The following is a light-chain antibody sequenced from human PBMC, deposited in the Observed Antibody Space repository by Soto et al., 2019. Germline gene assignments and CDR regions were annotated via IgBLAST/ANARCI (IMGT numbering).Light chain of an antibody. CDR1: SSDVGSYNR. CDR2: EVI. CDR3: YSYTSSSTDV. Sequence: QSALTQPPSVSGSPGQSVTISCTGTSSDVGSYNRVSWYKQPPGAAPKLVIYEVIHRPSGVPDRFSGSKSGNTASLTISGLQAEDEADFYCYSYTSSSTDVFGTGTKLTVL. V-gene: IGLV2-18*02. J-gene: IGLJ1*01.